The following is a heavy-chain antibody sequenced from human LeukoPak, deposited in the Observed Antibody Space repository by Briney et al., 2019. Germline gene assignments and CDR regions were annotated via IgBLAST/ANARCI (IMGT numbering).Heavy chain of an antibody. CDR1: GFTFSSYG. J-gene: IGHJ3*02. Sequence: GGSLRLSCAASGFTFSSYGMHWVRHPPGKRLEAGAVISYDGSNKYYADSVKGRFTISRDNTKNTLYLQMNSLRADDTAVYYCAKVVVITTFDAFDIWGQGTMVTVSS. D-gene: IGHD3-22*01. CDR2: ISYDGSNK. CDR3: AKVVVITTFDAFDI. V-gene: IGHV3-30*18.